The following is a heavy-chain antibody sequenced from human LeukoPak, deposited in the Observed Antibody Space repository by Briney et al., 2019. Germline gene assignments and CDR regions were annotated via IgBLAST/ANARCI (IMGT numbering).Heavy chain of an antibody. J-gene: IGHJ5*01. CDR2: INHSGAT. CDR3: ARGSPKHDS. CDR1: GGSFSGNN. Sequence: PSETLSLTCAVYGGSFSGNNWNWIRQPPGKGLEWIGEINHSGATKYNPSLKSRLTISVDPSKNQFSLKLKSVTAADTAVYYCARGSPKHDSWGQGTLVTVSS. V-gene: IGHV4-34*01.